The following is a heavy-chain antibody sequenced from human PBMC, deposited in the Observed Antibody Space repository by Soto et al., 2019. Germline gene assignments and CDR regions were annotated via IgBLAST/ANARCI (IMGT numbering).Heavy chain of an antibody. CDR3: ARAAWSSSSDY. Sequence: GGSLRLSCVASGFTFSSCGMHWVRQAPGKGLDWVAVIWYDGSQKYYADSVKGRFTISRDDSKNTLYLQMDSLRAEDTAVYYCARAAWSSSSDYWGQGTLVTVSS. J-gene: IGHJ4*02. CDR2: IWYDGSQK. D-gene: IGHD6-6*01. V-gene: IGHV3-33*01. CDR1: GFTFSSCG.